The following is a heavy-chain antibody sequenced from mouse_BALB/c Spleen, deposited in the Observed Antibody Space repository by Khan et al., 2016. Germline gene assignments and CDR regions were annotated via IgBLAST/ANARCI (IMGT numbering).Heavy chain of an antibody. CDR2: INPSTGYT. D-gene: IGHD2-1*01. J-gene: IGHJ4*01. V-gene: IGHV1-7*01. CDR1: GYTFTSYW. Sequence: QVQLQQSGAELAKPGASVKMSCKASGYTFTSYWMHWVKQRPGQGLEWTGYINPSTGYTEYNQKFKDKATLTADKSSSTAYMQLSSLTSEDSAVYYCARTYGNAMDYWGQGTSVTVSS. CDR3: ARTYGNAMDY.